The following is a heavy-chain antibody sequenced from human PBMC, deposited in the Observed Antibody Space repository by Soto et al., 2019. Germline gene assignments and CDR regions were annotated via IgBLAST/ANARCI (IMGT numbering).Heavy chain of an antibody. J-gene: IGHJ4*02. D-gene: IGHD3-9*01. CDR3: AHRPLHYDILTGGFDY. V-gene: IGHV3-15*07. CDR2: IKSKPDGGTT. Sequence: GGSLRLSCAASGFTFSNAWMNWVRQAPGKGLEWVGRIKSKPDGGTTDYVAPVKGRFTISRDDSRNMLYLQMNSLKTEDTATYYCAHRPLHYDILTGGFDYWGQGTLVTVSS. CDR1: GFTFSNAW.